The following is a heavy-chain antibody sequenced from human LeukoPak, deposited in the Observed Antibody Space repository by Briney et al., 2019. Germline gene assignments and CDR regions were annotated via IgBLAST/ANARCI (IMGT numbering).Heavy chain of an antibody. CDR2: ISSSSSYI. D-gene: IGHD3-22*01. CDR1: GFTFSSYS. Sequence: PGGSLRLSCAASGFTFSSYSMNWVRQAPGKGLEWVSSISSSSSYIYYADSVKGRFTISRDNAKNSLYLQMNSLRAEDTAVYYCARYRIYYDSSGPGGRFDYWGQGTLVTVSS. CDR3: ARYRIYYDSSGPGGRFDY. V-gene: IGHV3-21*01. J-gene: IGHJ4*02.